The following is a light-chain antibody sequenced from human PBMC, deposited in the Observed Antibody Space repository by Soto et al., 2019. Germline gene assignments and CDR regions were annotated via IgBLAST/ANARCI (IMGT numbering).Light chain of an antibody. Sequence: QSVLTQPPSASGTPGQRVTISCSGSSSNIGSNSANWYQQLPGTAPKLVMYSTNQRPSGVPDRFSGSKSGTSASLAISDLQSEDAADYYCAAWDDTLNGHVVFGGGTKLTVL. CDR1: SSNIGSNS. V-gene: IGLV1-44*01. CDR3: AAWDDTLNGHVV. J-gene: IGLJ2*01. CDR2: STN.